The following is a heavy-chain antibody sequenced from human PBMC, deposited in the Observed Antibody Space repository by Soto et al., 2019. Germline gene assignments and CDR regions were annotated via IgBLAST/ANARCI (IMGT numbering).Heavy chain of an antibody. V-gene: IGHV3-74*01. Sequence: EVQLVESGGDLVQPGWSLRLSCAASGFTFGSSWMHWIRQDPERGLVWVARINSDGSSTDYADYVKGRFTISSDNAQNTLSLQMRSLRVEDTAVYYCAKIVTTGIAGGYFESWGQGALVTVSS. J-gene: IGHJ4*02. CDR3: AKIVTTGIAGGYFES. D-gene: IGHD6-13*01. CDR2: INSDGSST. CDR1: GFTFGSSW.